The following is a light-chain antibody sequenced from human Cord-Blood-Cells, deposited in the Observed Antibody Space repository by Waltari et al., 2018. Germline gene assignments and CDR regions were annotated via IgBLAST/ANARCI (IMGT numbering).Light chain of an antibody. J-gene: IGLJ2*01. Sequence: SVLPQPPSASRAPGQTVTISCSGSSSHIGSNALNWYQQLPGAAPKLLIYSNNQRPSGVPARLSGAKSGTSASLAISWLLSADEADYYCGAWDDNLNGVVFGGGTKLTVL. V-gene: IGLV1-44*01. CDR2: SNN. CDR1: SSHIGSNA. CDR3: GAWDDNLNGVV.